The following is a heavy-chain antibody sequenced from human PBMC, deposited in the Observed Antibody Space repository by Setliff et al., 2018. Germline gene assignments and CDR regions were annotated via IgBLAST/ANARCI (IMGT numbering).Heavy chain of an antibody. J-gene: IGHJ4*02. CDR1: GGSISSDSDY. D-gene: IGHD6-13*01. V-gene: IGHV4-61*02. CDR3: ARFAGSSWVDY. Sequence: SETLSLTCTVSGGSISSDSDYWSWIRQSAGKGLEWIGRIYASGSTEYNPSLGSRVTISVDTSKNQFSLKLSSVTAADTAVYYCARFAGSSWVDYWGQGTLVTVSS. CDR2: IYASGST.